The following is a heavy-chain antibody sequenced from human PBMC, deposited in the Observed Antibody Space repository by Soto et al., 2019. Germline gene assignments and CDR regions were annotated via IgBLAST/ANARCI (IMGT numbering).Heavy chain of an antibody. V-gene: IGHV1-2*02. CDR1: GYTFTGRF. CDR3: SLTGRGGS. Sequence: ASVKVSCKASGYTFTGRFIHWVRQAPGQGLEWLGWVNPKSGETTYAPKFKDRVSLTRDTSTDTAFLDLRDLKEDDTAIYYCSLTGRGGSWGRGTAVTVSS. CDR2: VNPKSGET. J-gene: IGHJ5*02. D-gene: IGHD1-20*01.